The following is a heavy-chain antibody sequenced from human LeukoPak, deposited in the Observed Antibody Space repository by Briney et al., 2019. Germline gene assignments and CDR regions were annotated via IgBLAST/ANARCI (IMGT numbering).Heavy chain of an antibody. D-gene: IGHD5-24*01. CDR2: ISSSDTTI. Sequence: PGGSLRLSCAASGFAFSSYVMTWVRQAPGKGLEWVSNISSSDTTIHYADSVKGRFTISRDNARNSLYLQMNSLRAEDTAVYYCARSRRDNYYYYYGMDVWGQGTTVTVSS. V-gene: IGHV3-48*03. CDR3: ARSRRDNYYYYYGMDV. CDR1: GFAFSSYV. J-gene: IGHJ6*02.